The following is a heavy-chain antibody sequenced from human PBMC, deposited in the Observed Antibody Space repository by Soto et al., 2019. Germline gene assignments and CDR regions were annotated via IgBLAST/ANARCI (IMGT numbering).Heavy chain of an antibody. CDR1: GFPFNFYS. CDR3: ARESGNSYEGYYSDF. Sequence: PGGSLRLSCTASGFPFNFYSMNWVRQAPGKGLEWISYITSTTIYYADSVKGRFTVSRDDAENSLHLQMNSLRGEDTAVYYCARESGNSYEGYYSDFWGQGVLVTVSS. J-gene: IGHJ4*02. CDR2: ITSTTI. D-gene: IGHD1-26*01. V-gene: IGHV3-48*04.